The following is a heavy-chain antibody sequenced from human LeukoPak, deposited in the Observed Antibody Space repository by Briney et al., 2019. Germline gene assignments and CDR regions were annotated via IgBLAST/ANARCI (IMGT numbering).Heavy chain of an antibody. CDR2: MNPNSGNT. CDR3: ARGWYQGTIFGVVIIGTHSDY. V-gene: IGHV1-8*01. J-gene: IGHJ4*01. D-gene: IGHD3-3*01. CDR1: GYTFTSYD. Sequence: GASVKVSCKASGYTFTSYDINWVRQATGQGLEWMGWMNPNSGNTGYAQTLQGRVTMTRNTSISTAYMELSSLRSEDTAVYYCARGWYQGTIFGVVIIGTHSDYWGQGTLVTVSS.